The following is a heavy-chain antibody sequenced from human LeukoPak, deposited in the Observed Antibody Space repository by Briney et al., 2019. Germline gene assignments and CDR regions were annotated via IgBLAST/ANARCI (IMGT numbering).Heavy chain of an antibody. Sequence: ASVKVSCKASGGTFSSYAISWVRQAPGQGLEWMGWISAYNGNTNYAQKLQGRVTMTTDTSTSTAYMELRSLRSDDTAVYYCARELYGYSYGYGSYYFDYWGQGTLVTVSS. V-gene: IGHV1-18*01. D-gene: IGHD5-18*01. J-gene: IGHJ4*02. CDR3: ARELYGYSYGYGSYYFDY. CDR1: GGTFSSYA. CDR2: ISAYNGNT.